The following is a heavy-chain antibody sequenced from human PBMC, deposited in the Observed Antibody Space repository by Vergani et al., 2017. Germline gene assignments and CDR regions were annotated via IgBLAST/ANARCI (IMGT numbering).Heavy chain of an antibody. Sequence: QEQLVESGGGVVQPGRSLRVSCAASGFTFRSYVMYWVRQAPGKGLEWVAVIWSDGNKKYYADSVKGRFTISRDNSKNTLYLQMNSLRAEDTAVYYCASLRLPVPDQYYYMDVWGEXP. V-gene: IGHV3-33*01. CDR1: GFTFRSYV. J-gene: IGHJ6*03. CDR2: IWSDGNKK. CDR3: ASLRLPVPDQYYYMDV. D-gene: IGHD2-2*01.